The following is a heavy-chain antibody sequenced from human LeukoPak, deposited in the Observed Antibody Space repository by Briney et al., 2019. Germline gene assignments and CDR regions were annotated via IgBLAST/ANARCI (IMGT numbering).Heavy chain of an antibody. CDR3: AREEPTTGGYDS. D-gene: IGHD1-14*01. J-gene: IGHJ4*02. Sequence: AAGKVTFKAARATFTTYYMHWVRQAPGQGLEWMGVINPSGDSTSYARQFQGRVTVTKDTSTSTVYMDLNSLRSEDTAVYYCAREEPTTGGYDSWGQGTLVTVSS. CDR2: INPSGDST. CDR1: RATFTTYY. V-gene: IGHV1-46*01.